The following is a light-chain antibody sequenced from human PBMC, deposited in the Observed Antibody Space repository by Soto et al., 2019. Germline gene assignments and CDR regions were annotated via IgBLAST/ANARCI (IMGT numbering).Light chain of an antibody. CDR1: KLGDKF. Sequence: SYELTQPPSVSVSPGQTASITCSGDKLGDKFACWYQQKPGQSPVLVIYQDNKRPSGIPERFSGSNSENTATLTISGTQAMDEADYYCQAWDSSTASYVFGPGTKLTVL. CDR2: QDN. J-gene: IGLJ1*01. V-gene: IGLV3-1*01. CDR3: QAWDSSTASYV.